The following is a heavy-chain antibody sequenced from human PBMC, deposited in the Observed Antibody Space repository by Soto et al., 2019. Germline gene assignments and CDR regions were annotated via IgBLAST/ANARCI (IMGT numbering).Heavy chain of an antibody. CDR3: ARRPTGFRITAAMRNYYYYMDV. D-gene: IGHD2-2*01. Sequence: SETLSLTCAVYGGSFSGYYWSWIRQPPGKGLEWIGEINHSGSTNYNPSLKSRVTISVDTSKNQFSLKLSSVTAADTAVYYCARRPTGFRITAAMRNYYYYMDVWGKGTTVT. CDR2: INHSGST. V-gene: IGHV4-34*01. CDR1: GGSFSGYY. J-gene: IGHJ6*03.